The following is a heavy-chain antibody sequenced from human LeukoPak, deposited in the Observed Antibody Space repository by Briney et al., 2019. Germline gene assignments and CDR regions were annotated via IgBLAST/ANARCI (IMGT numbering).Heavy chain of an antibody. D-gene: IGHD2-2*01. V-gene: IGHV4-39*01. CDR3: ARRRSPATYYFDY. CDR2: IYYSGRT. CDR1: GGSISSSSYY. J-gene: IGHJ4*02. Sequence: PSETLSLTCTVSGGSISSSSYYWGWIRQPPGKGLEWIGSIYYSGRTYYNPSLKSRVTISVGTSKNQFSLKLSSVTAADTAVYYCARRRSPATYYFDYWGQGTLVTVSS.